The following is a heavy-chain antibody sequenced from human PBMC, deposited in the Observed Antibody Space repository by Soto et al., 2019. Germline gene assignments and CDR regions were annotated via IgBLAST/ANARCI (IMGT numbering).Heavy chain of an antibody. D-gene: IGHD1-26*01. CDR2: ISSSGSTI. V-gene: IGHV3-48*03. CDR1: GFTFSSYE. CDR3: AREGSGSSAPVDY. J-gene: IGHJ4*02. Sequence: PGGSLRLSCAASGFTFSSYEMNWVRQAPGKGLEWVSYISSSGSTIYYADSVKGRFTISRDNAKNSLYLQMNSLRAEDTAVYYCAREGSGSSAPVDYWGQGTLVTSPQ.